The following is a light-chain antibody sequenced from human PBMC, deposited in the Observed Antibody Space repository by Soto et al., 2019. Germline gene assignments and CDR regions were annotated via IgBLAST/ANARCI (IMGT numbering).Light chain of an antibody. Sequence: AIQMTQSPSSLSASVGDRVTLTCRASQDIGKDLGWYQQKPGEAPKLLIFEASTLQTGVPSRFSGSGSGTDFTLTIISLQPEDFATYFCLQDYNYPRTFGLET. CDR1: QDIGKD. CDR2: EAS. V-gene: IGKV1-6*01. CDR3: LQDYNYPRT. J-gene: IGKJ1*01.